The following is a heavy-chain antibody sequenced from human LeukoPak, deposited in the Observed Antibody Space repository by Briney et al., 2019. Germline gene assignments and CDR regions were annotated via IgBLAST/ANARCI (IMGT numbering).Heavy chain of an antibody. V-gene: IGHV1-2*02. CDR3: ARNLGLRLGELSEIDY. J-gene: IGHJ4*02. CDR2: INPNSGGT. Sequence: VASVKVSCKASGYTFTGYYMHWVRQAPGQGLEWMGWINPNSGGTNYAEKFQGRVTMTRDTSISTAYMELSRLRSDDTAVYYCARNLGLRLGELSEIDYWGQRTLVTVSS. CDR1: GYTFTGYY. D-gene: IGHD3-16*02.